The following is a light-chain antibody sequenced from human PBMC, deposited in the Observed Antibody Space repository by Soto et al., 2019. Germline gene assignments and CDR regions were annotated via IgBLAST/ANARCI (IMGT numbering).Light chain of an antibody. Sequence: DIQMTQSPSSLSASVGDRVTVTCRASQSMSTYLYWYQQKSGKAPKLLIYAASSLETGVPSRCSGSGSGTHFTLTISSLQPEDFATYFCQQSYTTPFTFRPGTKVDI. J-gene: IGKJ3*01. CDR3: QQSYTTPFT. V-gene: IGKV1-39*01. CDR1: QSMSTY. CDR2: AAS.